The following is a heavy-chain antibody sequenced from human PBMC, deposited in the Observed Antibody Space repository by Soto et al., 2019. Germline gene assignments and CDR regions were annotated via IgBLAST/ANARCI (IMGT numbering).Heavy chain of an antibody. J-gene: IGHJ4*02. CDR2: IYYSGST. D-gene: IGHD2-21*02. CDR1: GGSISSSSYY. V-gene: IGHV4-39*01. CDR3: ARPVVVTARNDAFDY. Sequence: QLQLQESGPGLVKPSETLSLTCTVSGGSISSSSYYWGWIRQPPGKGLEWIGSIYYSGSTYYNPSLKSRVTISVDTSKNQFSLKLSSVTAADTAVYYCARPVVVTARNDAFDYWGQGTLVTVSS.